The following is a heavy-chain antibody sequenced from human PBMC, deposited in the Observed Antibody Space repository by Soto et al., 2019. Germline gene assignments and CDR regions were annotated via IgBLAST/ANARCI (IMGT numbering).Heavy chain of an antibody. CDR2: IWYDGSNK. J-gene: IGHJ6*02. V-gene: IGHV3-33*01. CDR1: GFTFSSYG. CDR3: ARDAHSSSSTSNYYYGMDV. D-gene: IGHD6-6*01. Sequence: GSLRLSCAASGFTFSSYGMHWVRQAPGKGLEWVAVIWYDGSNKYYADSVKGRFTISRDNSKNTLYPQMNSLRAEDTAVYYCARDAHSSSSTSNYYYGMDVWGQGTTVTVSS.